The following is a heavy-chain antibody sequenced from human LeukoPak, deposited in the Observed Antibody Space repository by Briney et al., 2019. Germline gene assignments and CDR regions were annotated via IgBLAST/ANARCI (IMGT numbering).Heavy chain of an antibody. Sequence: GGSLRLSCAASGFTFSSYAMTWVRQAPGKGLEWVSTISGSGGSTYYADSVKGRFTISRDNSKNTLYLQMSSLRAEDTAMYYCTKDRLTGYSFGYSYFDYWGQGTLVTVSS. D-gene: IGHD5-18*01. CDR3: TKDRLTGYSFGYSYFDY. CDR2: ISGSGGST. V-gene: IGHV3-23*01. J-gene: IGHJ4*02. CDR1: GFTFSSYA.